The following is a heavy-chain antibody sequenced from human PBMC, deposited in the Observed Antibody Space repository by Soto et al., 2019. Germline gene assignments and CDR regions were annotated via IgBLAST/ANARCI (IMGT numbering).Heavy chain of an antibody. Sequence: AETLSLTCDVSGYFISNGYYWGWIRQPPGKGPEGIGRILHTGRTDYNSSLSSRITISLDTAKNQYSLELRSVTATDTAVYYFAIILSSHSGPHVWGQGIAVTVSS. V-gene: IGHV4-38-2*01. J-gene: IGHJ6*02. CDR2: ILHTGRT. CDR1: GYFISNGYY. D-gene: IGHD2-15*01. CDR3: AIILSSHSGPHV.